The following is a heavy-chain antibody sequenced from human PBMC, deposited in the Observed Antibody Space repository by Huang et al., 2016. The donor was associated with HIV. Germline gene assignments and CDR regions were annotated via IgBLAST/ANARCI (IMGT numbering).Heavy chain of an antibody. CDR3: ARVESRRYYDSSGYYY. J-gene: IGHJ4*02. Sequence: QVQLVQSGAEVKKPGSSVKVSCKASGGTFSSYAISWVRQAPGQGLEWMGGISPIFGTANYAQKFQCRVTITADESTSTAYMELSSLRSEDTAVYYCARVESRRYYDSSGYYYWGQGTLVTVSS. CDR1: GGTFSSYA. D-gene: IGHD3-22*01. CDR2: ISPIFGTA. V-gene: IGHV1-69*01.